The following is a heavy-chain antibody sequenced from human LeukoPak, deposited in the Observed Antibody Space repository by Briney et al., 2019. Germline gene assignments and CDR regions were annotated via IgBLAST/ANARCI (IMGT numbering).Heavy chain of an antibody. Sequence: GASVKVSCKASGYTFTSYGISWVRQAPGQGLEGMGWISAYNGNTNYAQKLQGRVTMTTDTSTSTAYMELRSLRSDDTAVYYCARVRNYGSGLGSRSIGFDYWGQGTLVTVSS. CDR1: GYTFTSYG. D-gene: IGHD3-10*01. V-gene: IGHV1-18*01. J-gene: IGHJ4*02. CDR2: ISAYNGNT. CDR3: ARVRNYGSGLGSRSIGFDY.